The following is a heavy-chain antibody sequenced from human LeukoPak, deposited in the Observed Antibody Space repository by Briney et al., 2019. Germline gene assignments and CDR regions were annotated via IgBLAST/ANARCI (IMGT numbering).Heavy chain of an antibody. V-gene: IGHV4-34*01. CDR2: INHSGST. J-gene: IGHJ4*02. Sequence: PSETLSLTCAVYGGSFSGYYWSWIRQPPGKGLEWIGEINHSGSTNYNPSLKSRVTVSVDTSKNQFSLKLSSVTAADTAVYYCARIPVTNVPHHFDYWGQGTLVTVSS. CDR1: GGSFSGYY. CDR3: ARIPVTNVPHHFDY. D-gene: IGHD4-17*01.